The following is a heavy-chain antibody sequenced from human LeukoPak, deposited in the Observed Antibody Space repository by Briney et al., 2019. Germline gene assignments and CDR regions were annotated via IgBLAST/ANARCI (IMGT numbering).Heavy chain of an antibody. V-gene: IGHV3-23*01. CDR3: AKWKYSNSGIEDY. Sequence: GSLRLSCAASGFTFTTYAMGWVRQAPGKGLEWVSTISGSGGNTYYADSVKGRFTISRDNSKNMLYLQMNSLRAEDTAVYYCAKWKYSNSGIEDYWGQGTLVTVSS. J-gene: IGHJ4*02. CDR1: GFTFTTYA. CDR2: ISGSGGNT. D-gene: IGHD6-6*01.